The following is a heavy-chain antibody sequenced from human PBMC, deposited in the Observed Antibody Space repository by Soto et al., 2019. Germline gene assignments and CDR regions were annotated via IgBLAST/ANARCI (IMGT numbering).Heavy chain of an antibody. J-gene: IGHJ6*03. CDR1: GGTFSSYT. CDR3: ARAPSSTSCYSCYYYYMDV. CDR2: IIPILGIA. V-gene: IGHV1-69*02. D-gene: IGHD2-2*01. Sequence: QVQLVQSGAEVKKPGSSVKVSCKASGGTFSSYTISWVRQAPGQGLEWMGRIIPILGIANYAQKFQGRVTITADKSTSTADMELSSLRSEDTAVYYCARAPSSTSCYSCYYYYMDVWGKGTTVTVSS.